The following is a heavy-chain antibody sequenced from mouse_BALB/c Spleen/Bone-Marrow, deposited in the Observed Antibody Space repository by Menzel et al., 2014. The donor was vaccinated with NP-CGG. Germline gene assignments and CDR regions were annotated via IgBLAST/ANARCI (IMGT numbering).Heavy chain of an antibody. CDR2: IYPGNSDT. J-gene: IGHJ4*01. CDR3: TGGKDYYAMDY. V-gene: IGHV1-5*01. CDR1: GYTFTSYW. D-gene: IGHD1-3*01. Sequence: VQVVESGTVLARPGASMKMSCKASGYTFTSYWMHWVKQRPGQGLEWIGAIYPGNSDTSYNQKFKGKAKLTAVTSTSTAYMELSSLTNEDSAVYYCTGGKDYYAMDYWGQGTSVTVSS.